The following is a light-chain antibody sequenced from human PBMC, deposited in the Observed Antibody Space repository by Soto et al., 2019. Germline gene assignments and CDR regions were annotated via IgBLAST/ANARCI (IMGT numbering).Light chain of an antibody. CDR3: QSFDSYNHWV. J-gene: IGLJ3*02. Sequence: NFMLTQPNSVSESPGKTVTISCTRSSGSIASNYVQWYQQRPGSSPTAVIYEDNQRPSGVPDRFSGSIDSSSNSASLTISGLKTDDEADYYCQSFDSYNHWVFGGGTKLTVL. CDR2: EDN. CDR1: SGSIASNY. V-gene: IGLV6-57*01.